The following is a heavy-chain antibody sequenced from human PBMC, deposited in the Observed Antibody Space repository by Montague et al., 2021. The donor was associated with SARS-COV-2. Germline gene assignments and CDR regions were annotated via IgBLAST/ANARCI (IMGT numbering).Heavy chain of an antibody. CDR1: GFSLSTNEMG. CDR3: ARRYISDWTGFDY. D-gene: IGHD6-19*01. Sequence: PALVKPTQTLTLTCSFSGFSLSTNEMGVGWIRQPPGKALEWLALIYWDDNKHCSPSLKTRLTITKDTSKNQVALTVTNLDPVDTGTYYCARRYISDWTGFDYWGQGTLVTVSS. CDR2: IYWDDNK. J-gene: IGHJ4*02. V-gene: IGHV2-5*02.